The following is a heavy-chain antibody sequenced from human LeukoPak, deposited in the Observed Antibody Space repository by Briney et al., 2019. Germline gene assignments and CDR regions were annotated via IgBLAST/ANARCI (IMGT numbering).Heavy chain of an antibody. Sequence: GSLRLSCAASGFTFSSYAMHWVRQAPGKGLEWVAVISYDGSNKYYADSVKGRFTISRDNSKNTLYLQMNSLRAEDTAVYYCARDPGAGYGAYYFDYWGQGTLVTVSS. CDR1: GFTFSSYA. D-gene: IGHD4-17*01. J-gene: IGHJ4*02. CDR2: ISYDGSNK. CDR3: ARDPGAGYGAYYFDY. V-gene: IGHV3-30-3*01.